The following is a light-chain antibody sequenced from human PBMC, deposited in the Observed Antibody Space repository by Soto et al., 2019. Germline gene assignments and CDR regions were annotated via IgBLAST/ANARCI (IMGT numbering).Light chain of an antibody. CDR3: QQFNAYPLT. CDR1: QGISDY. CDR2: GAT. Sequence: DIQLTQSPSFLSASVGDRVTISCRASQGISDYLAWYQQKPGKAPKLLIYGATTLQSGVPSRFSGSASGTEFTLTISSLQPEDFATYFCQQFNAYPLTFGGGTKLEIK. V-gene: IGKV1-9*01. J-gene: IGKJ4*01.